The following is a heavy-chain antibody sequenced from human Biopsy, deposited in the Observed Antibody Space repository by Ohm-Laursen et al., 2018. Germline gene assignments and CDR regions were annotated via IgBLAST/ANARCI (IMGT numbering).Heavy chain of an antibody. J-gene: IGHJ3*01. CDR2: INPNNGGT. CDR1: GYNFNAYY. Sequence: ASVKVSCNASGYNFNAYYMQWVRQAPGQGLEWMGWINPNNGGTNYAHKFQGRVTMTRDTSISTAYMHLSGLTSDDTAVYYCARLAYSEYRRDPLDVWGQGTMVTVPS. D-gene: IGHD5-18*01. CDR3: ARLAYSEYRRDPLDV. V-gene: IGHV1-2*02.